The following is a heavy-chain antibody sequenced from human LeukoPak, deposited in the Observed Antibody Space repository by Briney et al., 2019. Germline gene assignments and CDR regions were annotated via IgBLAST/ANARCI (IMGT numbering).Heavy chain of an antibody. CDR1: GGSISSSSYY. V-gene: IGHV4-39*01. CDR3: ARHVGNSLYWHYYYYMDV. D-gene: IGHD4-23*01. J-gene: IGHJ6*03. CDR2: IYYSGST. Sequence: PSETLSLTCTVSGGSISSSSYYWGWIRQPPGKGLEWIGSIYYSGSTYYNPSLKSRVTISVDTSKNQFSLKLSSVTAADTAVYYCARHVGNSLYWHYYYYMDVWGKGTTVTVSS.